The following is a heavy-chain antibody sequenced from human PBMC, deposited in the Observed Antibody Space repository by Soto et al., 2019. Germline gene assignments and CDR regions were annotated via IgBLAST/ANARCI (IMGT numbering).Heavy chain of an antibody. CDR3: AHGRWADSIDRYRGWFDP. CDR1: GGTFSSYT. D-gene: IGHD3-22*01. V-gene: IGHV1-69*02. J-gene: IGHJ5*02. Sequence: QVQVVQSGAEVKKPGSSVKVSCKASGGTFSSYTISWVRQAPGQGLEWMGRIIPIIGIAKYAQKFQGRVTITADKATSTADMELSSLRSEDTAVYYCAHGRWADSIDRYRGWFDPWGQGTLVTVSS. CDR2: IIPIIGIA.